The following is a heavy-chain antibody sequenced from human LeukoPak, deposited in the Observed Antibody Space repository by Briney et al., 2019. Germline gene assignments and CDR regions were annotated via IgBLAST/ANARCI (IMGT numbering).Heavy chain of an antibody. CDR2: ISGSGGST. CDR3: AKASLRYCSGGSCYVDY. V-gene: IGHV3-23*01. Sequence: PGGSLRLSCAASGFTFSNYAMSWVRQAPGKGLEWVSVISGSGGSTYYADSVKGRFTISRDNSKNTLSLQMNSLRAEDTAVYYCAKASLRYCSGGSCYVDYWGQGTLVTVSS. CDR1: GFTFSNYA. J-gene: IGHJ4*02. D-gene: IGHD2-15*01.